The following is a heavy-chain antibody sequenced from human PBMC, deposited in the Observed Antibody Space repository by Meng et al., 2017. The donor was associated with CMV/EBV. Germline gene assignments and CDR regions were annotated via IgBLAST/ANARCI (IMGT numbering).Heavy chain of an antibody. V-gene: IGHV3-30*02. D-gene: IGHD2-2*01. CDR2: IRYDGSNK. CDR3: ATYCSSTSCYPKQFDC. CDR1: GFTFSSYG. Sequence: GESLKISCAASGFTFSSYGMHWVRQAPGKGLEWAAFIRYDGSNKYYADSVKGRFTISRDNSKNTLYLQMNSLRAEDTAVYYCATYCSSTSCYPKQFDCWGQGTLVTVSS. J-gene: IGHJ4*02.